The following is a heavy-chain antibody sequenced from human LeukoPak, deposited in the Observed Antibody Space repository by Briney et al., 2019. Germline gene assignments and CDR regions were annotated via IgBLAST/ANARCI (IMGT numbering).Heavy chain of an antibody. CDR1: GFTFNSYD. V-gene: IGHV3-23*01. CDR3: ATSGYSNPFDP. J-gene: IGHJ5*02. CDR2: ISGRGDST. Sequence: PGVSLRLSCSASGFTFNSYDMSWDRQAPWKGLGWVSAISGRGDSTYYADSVKGRFTISEDSSTNTLYVQIISLRAEDTAVYYCATSGYSNPFDPWGQGTLVTVSS. D-gene: IGHD6-13*01.